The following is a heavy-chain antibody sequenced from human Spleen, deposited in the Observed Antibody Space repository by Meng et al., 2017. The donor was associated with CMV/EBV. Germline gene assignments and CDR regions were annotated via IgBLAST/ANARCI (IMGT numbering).Heavy chain of an antibody. Sequence: ASVKVSCKASGYTFTGYYMHWVRQAPGQGLEWMGWINPNSGGTNYAQKFQGRVTMTRDTSISTAYMELSRLRSDDTAVYYCERDRDGYNNLDYWGQGTLVTVSS. J-gene: IGHJ4*02. V-gene: IGHV1-2*02. CDR3: ERDRDGYNNLDY. CDR2: INPNSGGT. D-gene: IGHD5-24*01. CDR1: GYTFTGYY.